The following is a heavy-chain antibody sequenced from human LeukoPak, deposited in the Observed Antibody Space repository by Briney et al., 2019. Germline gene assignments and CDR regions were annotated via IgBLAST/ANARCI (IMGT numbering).Heavy chain of an antibody. CDR3: AREIPYDFWSGYRGSPMDV. CDR2: ISTYNGDT. V-gene: IGHV1-18*01. D-gene: IGHD3-3*01. Sequence: ASVKVSCKASGYTFTSYGISWVRQAPGQGLEWMGWISTYNGDTNYAQKLQGRVTMTTDTSTSTAYMELRSLRSDDTAVYYCAREIPYDFWSGYRGSPMDVWGKGTTVTVSS. J-gene: IGHJ6*03. CDR1: GYTFTSYG.